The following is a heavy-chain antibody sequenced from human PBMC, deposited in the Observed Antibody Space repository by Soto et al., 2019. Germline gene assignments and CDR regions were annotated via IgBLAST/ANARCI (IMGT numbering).Heavy chain of an antibody. CDR2: IYYSGST. Sequence: SETLSLTCTVSGGSISSGGYYWSWIRQHPGKGLEWIGYIYYSGSTYYNPSLKSRVTISVDTSKNQFSLKLSSVTAADTAVYYCASITGTTYYYGMDVWGQGTTVTVSS. D-gene: IGHD1-7*01. CDR1: GGSISSGGYY. V-gene: IGHV4-31*03. J-gene: IGHJ6*02. CDR3: ASITGTTYYYGMDV.